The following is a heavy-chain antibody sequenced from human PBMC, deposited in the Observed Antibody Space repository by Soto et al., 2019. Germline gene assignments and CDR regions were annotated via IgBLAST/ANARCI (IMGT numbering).Heavy chain of an antibody. CDR3: ARHGPSLRYFDWSIDY. Sequence: SETLSLTCTVSGGSLSSYYWSWIRQPPGKGLEWIGYIYYSGSTNYNPSLKSRVTISVDTSKNQFSLKLNSVTAADTAVYYCARHGPSLRYFDWSIDYWGQGTLVTVSS. J-gene: IGHJ4*02. V-gene: IGHV4-59*08. D-gene: IGHD3-9*01. CDR1: GGSLSSYY. CDR2: IYYSGST.